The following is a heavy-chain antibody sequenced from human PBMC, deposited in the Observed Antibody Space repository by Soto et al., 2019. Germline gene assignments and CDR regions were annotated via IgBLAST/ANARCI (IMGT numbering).Heavy chain of an antibody. J-gene: IGHJ5*02. CDR3: VKVTSTYNWNYHSWFDP. D-gene: IGHD1-7*01. Sequence: EVQLVESGGGLVQPGGSLRLSCSASGFTFSSYAMHWVRQAPGKGLEYVSAISSNGGSTYYADSVKGRFTISRDNSKNTLYLQMSSLRAEDTAVYYWVKVTSTYNWNYHSWFDPWGQGTLVTVSS. V-gene: IGHV3-64D*06. CDR2: ISSNGGST. CDR1: GFTFSSYA.